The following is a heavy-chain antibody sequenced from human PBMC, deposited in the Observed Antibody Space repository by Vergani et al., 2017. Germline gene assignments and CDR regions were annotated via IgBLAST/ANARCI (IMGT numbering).Heavy chain of an antibody. D-gene: IGHD1-1*01. CDR2: IYPADSDT. CDR3: ARHTTYTDS. J-gene: IGHJ4*02. Sequence: EVELVQSGPEMRKPGESLKIPCKGSEYSFGNYWIGWLRQMPGKGLEWMGIIYPADSDTRYSPSFQGQVTFSADKSISTAFLQWDSLKASDTALYYCARHTTYTDSWGQGTLVTVSS. CDR1: EYSFGNYW. V-gene: IGHV5-51*01.